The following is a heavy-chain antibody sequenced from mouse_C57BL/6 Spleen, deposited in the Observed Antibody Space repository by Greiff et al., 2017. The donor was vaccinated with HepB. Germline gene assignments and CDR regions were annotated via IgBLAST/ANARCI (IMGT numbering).Heavy chain of an antibody. V-gene: IGHV5-17*01. Sequence: EVMLVESGGGLVKPGGSLKLSCAASGFTFSDYGMHWVRQAPEKGLEWVAYISSGSSTIYYADTVKGRFTISRDNAKNTLFLQMTSLRSEDTAMYYCARQGDGYYRWYFDVWGTGTTVTVSS. CDR2: ISSGSSTI. CDR1: GFTFSDYG. D-gene: IGHD2-3*01. CDR3: ARQGDGYYRWYFDV. J-gene: IGHJ1*03.